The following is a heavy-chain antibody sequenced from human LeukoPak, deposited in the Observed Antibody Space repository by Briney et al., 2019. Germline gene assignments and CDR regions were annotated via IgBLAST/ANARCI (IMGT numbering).Heavy chain of an antibody. CDR3: ALARSEYHYGMDV. V-gene: IGHV6-1*01. CDR2: TYYRSKWYN. J-gene: IGHJ6*02. Sequence: SQTLSLTCAISGDSVSSISVAWNWIRQPPSRGLEWLGRTYYRSKWYNEYAVSVKGRININPDPSRNQFSLQLNHVTPEDTAVYYCALARSEYHYGMDVWGQGATVTVSS. CDR1: GDSVSSISVA.